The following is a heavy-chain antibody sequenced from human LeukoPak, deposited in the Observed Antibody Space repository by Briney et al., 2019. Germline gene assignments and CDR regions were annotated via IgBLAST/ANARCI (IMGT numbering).Heavy chain of an antibody. CDR1: GFTFSSYS. Sequence: GGSLRLSCAASGFTFSSYSMNWVRQAPGKGLEWVSSISSSSSYIYYADSVKGRFTISRDNAKNSLYLQMNSLSAEDTAVYYCARRHDYSNYPDYWGQGTLVTVSS. J-gene: IGHJ4*02. D-gene: IGHD4-4*01. CDR3: ARRHDYSNYPDY. V-gene: IGHV3-21*01. CDR2: ISSSSSYI.